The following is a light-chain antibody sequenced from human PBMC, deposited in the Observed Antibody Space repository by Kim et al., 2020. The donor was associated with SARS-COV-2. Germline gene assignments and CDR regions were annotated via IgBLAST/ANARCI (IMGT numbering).Light chain of an antibody. V-gene: IGLV2-14*03. CDR1: RSDVGAYNY. CDR3: SSYTTSSTLV. J-gene: IGLJ2*01. Sequence: GQATTNPCPGTRSDVGAYNYVPWHQQTPGKAPNLMIYDVTNRPSGVSNRFSGSKSGKTASLTISGLQAEDEGDYYCSSYTTSSTLVFGGGTQLTVL. CDR2: DVT.